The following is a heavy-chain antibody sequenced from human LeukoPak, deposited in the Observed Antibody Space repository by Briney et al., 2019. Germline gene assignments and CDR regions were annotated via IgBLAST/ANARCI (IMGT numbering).Heavy chain of an antibody. Sequence: GGSLLLSCAASGFTFSSYAMSWVHQAPGKGLEWVSAISGSGGSTYYADSVKGRFTISRDNSKNTLYLQMNSLRAEDTAVYYCAKDYDYTVSYFDYWGQGTLVTVSS. J-gene: IGHJ4*02. CDR1: GFTFSSYA. CDR3: AKDYDYTVSYFDY. D-gene: IGHD3-16*01. V-gene: IGHV3-23*01. CDR2: ISGSGGST.